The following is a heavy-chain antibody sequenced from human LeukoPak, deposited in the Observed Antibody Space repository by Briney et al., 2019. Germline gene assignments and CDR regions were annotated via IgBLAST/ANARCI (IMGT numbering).Heavy chain of an antibody. CDR1: GFTFSNYW. CDR2: IYHSGST. Sequence: GSLRLSCAASGFTFSNYWWSWVRQAPGKGLEWIGEIYHSGSTNYNPSLKSRATISVDKSKNQFTLKLNSVTAADTAVYYCARDEYYYESSGYYHYWGQGILVTVSS. D-gene: IGHD3-22*01. CDR3: ARDEYYYESSGYYHY. V-gene: IGHV4-4*02. J-gene: IGHJ4*02.